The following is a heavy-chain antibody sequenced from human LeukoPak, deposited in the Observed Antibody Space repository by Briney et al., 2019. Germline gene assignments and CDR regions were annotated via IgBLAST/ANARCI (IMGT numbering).Heavy chain of an antibody. V-gene: IGHV3-73*01. D-gene: IGHD2-21*01. J-gene: IGHJ4*02. CDR2: IRSKAHSYAT. CDR1: GFTFSGST. CDR3: TRSPAVDCGGDC. Sequence: PGGSLRLSCAAFGFTFSGSTMHWVRQASGKGLEWIGRIRSKAHSYATAYSASVKGRFTISRDDSKNTAYLQMNSLKTEDTAVYYCTRSPAVDCGGDCWSQGTLVIVSS.